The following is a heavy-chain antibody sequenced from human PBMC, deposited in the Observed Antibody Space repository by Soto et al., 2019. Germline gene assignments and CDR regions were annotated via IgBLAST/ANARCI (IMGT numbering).Heavy chain of an antibody. J-gene: IGHJ4*02. D-gene: IGHD1-26*01. CDR1: GFTVSGTR. CDR3: AGGGHNGSYYPGLY. V-gene: IGHV3-53*01. CDR2: IYEGGGT. Sequence: GGSLRLSCAASGFTVSGTRMPCVRQAPGEGLEWVSVIYEGGGTFYPDSGKGRFTISRGIPKSTVYLQMNSLRVEARAVYYCAGGGHNGSYYPGLYWGQGTLVPVSS.